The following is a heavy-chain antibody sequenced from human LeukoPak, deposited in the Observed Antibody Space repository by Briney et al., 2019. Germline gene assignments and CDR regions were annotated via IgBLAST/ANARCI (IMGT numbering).Heavy chain of an antibody. V-gene: IGHV5-51*01. J-gene: IGHJ4*02. CDR2: IYPGDSDT. D-gene: IGHD2-2*01. CDR3: AIGGDSSTSCYRCFNY. CDR1: GYRFANYW. Sequence: GESLKISCKGSGYRFANYWIGWLRQMPGKGPEWMGIIYPGDSDTRYRPSFQGQLTISADRSITTAFLQWSSLKASDTAMYYCAIGGDSSTSCYRCFNYWGQGTLVSVSS.